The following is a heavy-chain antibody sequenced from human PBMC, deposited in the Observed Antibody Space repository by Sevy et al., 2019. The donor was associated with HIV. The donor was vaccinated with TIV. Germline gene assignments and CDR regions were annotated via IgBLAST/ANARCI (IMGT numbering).Heavy chain of an antibody. V-gene: IGHV4-39*01. CDR2: IYHSGST. CDR1: GGSITSKNYF. D-gene: IGHD5-18*01. CDR3: ARHSFKHGYRPHYFDY. J-gene: IGHJ4*02. Sequence: SETLSLTCSVSGGSITSKNYFWAWIRQSPGKGLEWIGSIYHSGSTYHSPSLQSRVGISVDTSRSHFSLKLSSVTATDTAVYYCARHSFKHGYRPHYFDYWSRGTLVTVSS.